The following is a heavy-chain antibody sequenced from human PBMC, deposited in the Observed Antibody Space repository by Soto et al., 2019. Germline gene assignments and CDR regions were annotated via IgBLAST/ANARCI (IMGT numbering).Heavy chain of an antibody. D-gene: IGHD3-22*01. CDR2: INGGDGHT. Sequence: GASVKVSCKASGYTFTNCAMHWVRQAPGQRLEWMGWINGGDGHTKYSPKFQDRVTITRDTSARTAYMELSSLRSEDTAVYFCARDQTDSGGYSDSWGQGTLVTVSS. CDR3: ARDQTDSGGYSDS. CDR1: GYTFTNCA. J-gene: IGHJ4*02. V-gene: IGHV1-3*01.